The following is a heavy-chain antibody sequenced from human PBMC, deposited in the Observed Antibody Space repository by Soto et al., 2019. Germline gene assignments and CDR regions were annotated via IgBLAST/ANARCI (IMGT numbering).Heavy chain of an antibody. CDR1: GFTFSSYA. D-gene: IGHD6-13*01. J-gene: IGHJ6*03. CDR2: ISGSGGST. Sequence: PGGSLRLSCAASGFTFSSYAMSWVRQAPGKGLEWVSAISGSGGSTYYADSVKGRFTISGDNSKNTLYLQMNSLRAEDTAVYYCAKDSAAGYYYYYYMDVWGKGTTVTVSS. CDR3: AKDSAAGYYYYYYMDV. V-gene: IGHV3-23*01.